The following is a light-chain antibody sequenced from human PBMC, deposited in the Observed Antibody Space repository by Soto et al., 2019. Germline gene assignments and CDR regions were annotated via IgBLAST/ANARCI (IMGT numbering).Light chain of an antibody. CDR1: RSITNNY. CDR3: QQYLTSPLT. J-gene: IGKJ5*01. CDR2: GAS. Sequence: ETVWTQSPGTLSLSPGERATLSCMASRSITNNYLAWYQQRPGQAPRLLIYGASSRLTGITDMFSGSGSGTDFTLTRSRLEPEDFAVYYCQQYLTSPLTVGRGTRLEIK. V-gene: IGKV3-20*01.